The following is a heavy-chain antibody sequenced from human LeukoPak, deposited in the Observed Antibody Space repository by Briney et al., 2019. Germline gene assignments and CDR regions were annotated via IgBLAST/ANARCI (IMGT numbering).Heavy chain of an antibody. J-gene: IGHJ4*02. CDR1: GGTFSSYA. CDR2: IIPIFGTA. D-gene: IGHD2-21*02. V-gene: IGHV1-69*01. CDR3: ARNRQENDYYFDY. Sequence: SVKVSCKASGGTFSSYAISWVRQAPGQGLEWMGGIIPIFGTANYAQKFQGRVTITADESTSTAYMELSSLRSEDTAVYYCARNRQENDYYFDYWGQGTLVTVSS.